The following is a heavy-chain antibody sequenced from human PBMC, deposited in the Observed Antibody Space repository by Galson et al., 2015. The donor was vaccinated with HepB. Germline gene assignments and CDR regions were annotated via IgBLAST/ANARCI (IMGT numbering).Heavy chain of an antibody. D-gene: IGHD2-21*02. J-gene: IGHJ4*02. CDR2: TRNKANSYTT. Sequence: SLRLSCAASGFTFSDHYMDWVRQAPGKGLEWVGRTRNKANSYTTEYAASVKGRFTISRDDSKNSLYLQMNSLKTEDTAVYYCARLLAYCGGDCYSVWGQGTLVTVSS. CDR3: ARLLAYCGGDCYSV. CDR1: GFTFSDHY. V-gene: IGHV3-72*01.